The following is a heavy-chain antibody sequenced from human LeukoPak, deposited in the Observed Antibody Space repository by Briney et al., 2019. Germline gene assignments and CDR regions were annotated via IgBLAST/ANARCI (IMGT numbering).Heavy chain of an antibody. Sequence: PGGSLRLSCAASGFTFSNAWMSWVRQAPGKGLEWVSVIYSGGSTYYADSVKGRFTISRDNAKNSLYLQMNSLRAEDTAVYYCARDLSRVFDPWGQGTLVTISS. CDR1: GFTFSNAW. CDR3: ARDLSRVFDP. CDR2: IYSGGST. J-gene: IGHJ5*02. V-gene: IGHV3-66*01.